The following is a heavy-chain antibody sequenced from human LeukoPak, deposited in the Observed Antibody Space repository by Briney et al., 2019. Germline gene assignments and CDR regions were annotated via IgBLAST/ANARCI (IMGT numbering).Heavy chain of an antibody. CDR2: IYYSGST. D-gene: IGHD1-26*01. CDR3: ARRGVGAVDY. J-gene: IGHJ4*02. V-gene: IGHV4-31*03. CDR1: GGSISSGGYY. Sequence: TPSQTLSLTCTVSGGSISSGGYYWSWIRQHPGKGLEWIGYIYYSGSTYYNPSLKSRVTISVDTSKNQFSLKLSSVTAADTAVYYCARRGVGAVDYWGQGTLVTVSS.